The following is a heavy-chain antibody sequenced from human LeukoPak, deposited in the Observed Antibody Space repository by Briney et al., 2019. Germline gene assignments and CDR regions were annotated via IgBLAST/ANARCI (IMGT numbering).Heavy chain of an antibody. D-gene: IGHD3-10*01. CDR2: IDQSGTT. Sequence: SETLSLTCVGYRGSFSGYYWSWIRQPPGKGLEWIGEIDQSGTTNYNPSLKSRVSISVDTSKKQFSLTLTSMTAADTAVYYCARVPHYYFGYGYFDSWGQGTLVTVSA. J-gene: IGHJ4*02. CDR1: RGSFSGYY. CDR3: ARVPHYYFGYGYFDS. V-gene: IGHV4-34*01.